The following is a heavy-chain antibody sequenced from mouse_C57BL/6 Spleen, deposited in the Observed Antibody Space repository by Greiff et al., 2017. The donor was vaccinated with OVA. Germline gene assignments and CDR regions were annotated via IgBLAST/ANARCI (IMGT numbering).Heavy chain of an antibody. J-gene: IGHJ2*01. CDR1: GYSITSGYY. V-gene: IGHV3-6*01. CDR3: ARASTGYFDY. Sequence: EVKVEESGPGLVKPSQSLSLTCSVTGYSITSGYYWNWIRQFPGNKLEWMGYISYDGSNNYNPSLKNRISITRDTSKNQFFLKLNSVTTEDTATYYCARASTGYFDYWGQGTTLTVSS. CDR2: ISYDGSN. D-gene: IGHD4-1*01.